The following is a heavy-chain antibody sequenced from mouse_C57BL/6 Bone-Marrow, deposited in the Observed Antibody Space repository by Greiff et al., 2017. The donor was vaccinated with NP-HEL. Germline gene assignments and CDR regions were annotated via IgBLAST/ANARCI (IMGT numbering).Heavy chain of an antibody. J-gene: IGHJ2*01. CDR3: AREGGLRRRAYFDY. Sequence: VQLQQSGPELVKPGASVKISCKASGYAFSSSWMNWVKQSPGKGLEWIGRIYPGDGDTNYNGKFKGKATLTADKSSSTAYMQLSSLTSEDSAVYFCAREGGLRRRAYFDYWGQGTTLTVSS. D-gene: IGHD2-4*01. CDR2: IYPGDGDT. CDR1: GYAFSSSW. V-gene: IGHV1-82*01.